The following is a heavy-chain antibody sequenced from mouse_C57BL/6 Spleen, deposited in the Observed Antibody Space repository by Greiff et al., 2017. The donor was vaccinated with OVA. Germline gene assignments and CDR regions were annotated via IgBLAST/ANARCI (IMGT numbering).Heavy chain of an antibody. CDR2: IYPGDGDT. V-gene: IGHV1-80*01. D-gene: IGHD1-1*01. J-gene: IGHJ4*01. Sequence: QVHVKQSGAELVKPGASVKISCKASGYAFSSYWMNWVKQRPGKGLEWIGQIYPGDGDTNYNGKFKGKATLTADKSSSTAYMQLSSLTSEDSAVYFCARLDYGSSYGNYAMDYWGQGTSVTVSS. CDR1: GYAFSSYW. CDR3: ARLDYGSSYGNYAMDY.